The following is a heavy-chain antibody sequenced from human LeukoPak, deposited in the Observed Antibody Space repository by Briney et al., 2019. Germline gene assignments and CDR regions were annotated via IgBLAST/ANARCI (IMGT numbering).Heavy chain of an antibody. D-gene: IGHD2-21*02. V-gene: IGHV4-31*03. CDR2: IYYSGST. CDR3: ARGDCSFTRCFFYWYFDL. Sequence: PSQTLSLTCTVSGGSISSGGYYWSWIRQHPGRGLEWIGYIYYSGSTYYNPSLKSRVTISVDTSKNQFSLKLSSVTAADTAVYYCARGDCSFTRCFFYWYFDLWGRGAQVTVSS. J-gene: IGHJ2*01. CDR1: GGSISSGGYY.